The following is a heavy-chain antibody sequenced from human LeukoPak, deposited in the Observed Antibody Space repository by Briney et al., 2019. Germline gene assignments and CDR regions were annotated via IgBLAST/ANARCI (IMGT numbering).Heavy chain of an antibody. CDR3: ARDRDVVVVAAAFDY. V-gene: IGHV3-48*03. CDR1: GFTFSSYE. J-gene: IGHJ4*02. D-gene: IGHD2-15*01. Sequence: GGSLRLSCAVSGFTFSSYEMNWVRQAPGKGLEWVSYISSSGSTIYYADSVKGRFTISRDNAKNSLYLQMNSLRAEDTAVYYCARDRDVVVVAAAFDYWGQGTLVTVSS. CDR2: ISSSGSTI.